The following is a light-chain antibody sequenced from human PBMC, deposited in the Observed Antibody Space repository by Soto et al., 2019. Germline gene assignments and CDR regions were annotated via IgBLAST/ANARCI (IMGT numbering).Light chain of an antibody. Sequence: DIQLTQSPSFLSASVGDRVTITCRASVGISTYVAWYQQKPGTAPNLLIYDASTLQSGVPSRFSGSRSGTEFTLKISSLQPEDFATYYCQQFNSYSFTFGPGTKVDIK. CDR1: VGISTY. CDR2: DAS. J-gene: IGKJ3*01. V-gene: IGKV1-9*01. CDR3: QQFNSYSFT.